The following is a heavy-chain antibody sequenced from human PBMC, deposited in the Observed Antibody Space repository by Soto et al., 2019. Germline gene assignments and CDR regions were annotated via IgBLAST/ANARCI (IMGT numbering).Heavy chain of an antibody. CDR1: GGSISGDYYH. CDR3: AREDDGGDRDYYGLDV. J-gene: IGHJ6*02. D-gene: IGHD2-21*02. Sequence: ASETLSLTCTVSGGSISGDYYHWTWIRQSPGEGLEWIGYIHFSGSVLYNPSFKSRPTISVDTSKNQFSLHLRSVTAADTAVYFCAREDDGGDRDYYGLDVWGQGTTVTVSS. CDR2: IHFSGSV. V-gene: IGHV4-30-4*08.